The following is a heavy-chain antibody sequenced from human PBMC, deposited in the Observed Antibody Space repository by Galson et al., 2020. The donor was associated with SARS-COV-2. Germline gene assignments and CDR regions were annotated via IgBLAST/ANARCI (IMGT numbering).Heavy chain of an antibody. Sequence: GESLKISCVASGFRFGDYDMTWVRQAPGKGLEWVAGMNWNGGSAGYAGSVQGRFTISRDTATNSLFLQMNSLRTEDTALYYCARDRPVAGSDFWGQGTLVTVSS. CDR2: MNWNGGSA. CDR3: ARDRPVAGSDF. CDR1: GFRFGDYD. D-gene: IGHD6-19*01. J-gene: IGHJ4*02. V-gene: IGHV3-20*04.